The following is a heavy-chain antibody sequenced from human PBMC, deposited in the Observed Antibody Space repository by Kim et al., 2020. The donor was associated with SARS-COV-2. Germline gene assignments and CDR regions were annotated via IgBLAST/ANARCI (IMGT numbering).Heavy chain of an antibody. J-gene: IGHJ6*03. V-gene: IGHV4-34*01. CDR2: VHHSGST. Sequence: SETLSLTCAVYGGSFSGHYWSWIRQSPGRGLEWIGEVHHSGSTDYNPSLKSRLTMSVDTSKSQFSLKLSSVTVADTAIYFCVRRHSSLDLDVWGKGTAVT. CDR1: GGSFSGHY. CDR3: VRRHSSLDLDV. D-gene: IGHD6-6*01.